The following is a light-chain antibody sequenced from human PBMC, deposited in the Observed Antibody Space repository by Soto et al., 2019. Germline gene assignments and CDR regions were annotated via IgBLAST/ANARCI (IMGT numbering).Light chain of an antibody. CDR2: AAS. CDR1: QGLSSD. CDR3: QQLNSYPIT. V-gene: IGKV1-9*01. J-gene: IGKJ5*01. Sequence: DIQLTRSPSFLSASVGDRVTVTCRASQGLSSDLAWYQQEPGKAPKLLIYAASTLQSGDPSRFSGSGSGTEFTLTISSLQPEDFATYYCQQLNSYPITFGQGTRLEIK.